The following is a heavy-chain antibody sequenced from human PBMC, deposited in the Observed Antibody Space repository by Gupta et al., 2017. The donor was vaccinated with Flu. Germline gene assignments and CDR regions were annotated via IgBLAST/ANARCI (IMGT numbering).Heavy chain of an antibody. J-gene: IGHJ6*02. CDR2: IYYSGST. D-gene: IGHD2-2*02. Sequence: QLQLQESGPGLVKPSETLSLTCTVSGGSISSSSYYWGWLRQPPGKGLEWIGSIYYSGSTYYNPSLKSRVTISVDTSKNQFSLKLSSVTAADTAVYYCARGSGDIVVVPAAIVSYYYYGMDVWGQGTTVTVSS. CDR1: GGSISSSSYY. V-gene: IGHV4-39*01. CDR3: ARGSGDIVVVPAAIVSYYYYGMDV.